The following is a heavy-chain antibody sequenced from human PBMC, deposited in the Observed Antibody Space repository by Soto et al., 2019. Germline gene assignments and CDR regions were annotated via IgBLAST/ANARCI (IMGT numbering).Heavy chain of an antibody. CDR1: GYTFTSYA. V-gene: IGHV1-3*01. CDR2: INAGNGNT. J-gene: IGHJ5*02. D-gene: IGHD6-19*01. Sequence: ASGKCSCKASGYTFTSYAMHWMRQARGQRLEWMGWINAGNGNTKYSQKFQGRVTITRDTSASTAYMELSSLRSEDTAVYYCARFFGPYSSGWYRVSWFDPWGQGTLAHVSS. CDR3: ARFFGPYSSGWYRVSWFDP.